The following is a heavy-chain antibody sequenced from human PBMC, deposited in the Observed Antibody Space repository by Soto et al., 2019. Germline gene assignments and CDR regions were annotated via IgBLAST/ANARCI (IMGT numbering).Heavy chain of an antibody. J-gene: IGHJ4*02. CDR1: GFTFSSYA. CDR2: ISYDGSNK. Sequence: QVQLVESGGGVVQPGRSLRLSCAASGFTFSSYAMHWVRQAPGKGLEWVAVISYDGSNKYYADSVKGRFTISRDNSKNTLYLQMNSLRAEDTAVYYCARAGNRWDPLDRHHYWGQGTLVTVSS. V-gene: IGHV3-30-3*01. D-gene: IGHD3-10*01. CDR3: ARAGNRWDPLDRHHY.